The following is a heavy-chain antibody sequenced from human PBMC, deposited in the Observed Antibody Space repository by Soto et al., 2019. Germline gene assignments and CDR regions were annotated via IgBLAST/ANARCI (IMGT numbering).Heavy chain of an antibody. D-gene: IGHD6-13*01. CDR1: GGSISSYY. V-gene: IGHV4-59*12. CDR3: ARGGVGQQLVPWDYYYYYCMDV. J-gene: IGHJ6*02. CDR2: IYYSGGT. Sequence: SETLSLTCTVSGGSISSYYWSWIRQPPGKGLEWIGYIYYSGGTNYNPSLKSRVTISVDTSKNQFSLKLTSVTAADTAVYYCARGGVGQQLVPWDYYYYYCMDVWGQGTTVTVSS.